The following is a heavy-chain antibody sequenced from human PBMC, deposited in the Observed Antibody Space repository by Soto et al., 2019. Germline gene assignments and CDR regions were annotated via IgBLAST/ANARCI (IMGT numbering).Heavy chain of an antibody. J-gene: IGHJ4*02. CDR1: GFTFSSYA. Sequence: GGSLRLSCAASGFTFSSYAMSWVRQAPGKGLEWVSAISGSGGSTYYADSVKGRFTISRDNSKNTLYLQMNSLRAEDTAVYYCAKDAPLLIAARPRFDYRGQGPLVTVSS. CDR2: ISGSGGST. D-gene: IGHD6-6*01. V-gene: IGHV3-23*01. CDR3: AKDAPLLIAARPRFDY.